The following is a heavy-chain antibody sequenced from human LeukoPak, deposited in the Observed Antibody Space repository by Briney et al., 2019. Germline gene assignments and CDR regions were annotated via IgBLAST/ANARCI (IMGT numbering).Heavy chain of an antibody. Sequence: GASVKVSCKASGYTFTGYYMHWVRQAPGQGLEWMGWINPNSGGTNYAQKFQGWVTMTRDTSISTAYMELSRLRTDDTAVYYCARGATLLWFGDIYGMDVWGQGTTVTVSS. J-gene: IGHJ6*02. CDR3: ARGATLLWFGDIYGMDV. CDR2: INPNSGGT. CDR1: GYTFTGYY. V-gene: IGHV1-2*04. D-gene: IGHD3-10*01.